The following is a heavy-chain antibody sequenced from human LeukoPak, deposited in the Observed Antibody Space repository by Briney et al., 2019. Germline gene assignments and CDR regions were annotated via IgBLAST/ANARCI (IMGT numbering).Heavy chain of an antibody. V-gene: IGHV4-59*01. CDR1: GGSISSYH. J-gene: IGHJ4*02. D-gene: IGHD6-6*01. Sequence: PSETLSLTCTVSGGSISSYHWSWIRQPPGKGLEWIGYIYYGGSTNYNPSLKSRVTISVDTSKNQFSLKLSSVTAADTAVYYCARRVSSSSSIDYWGQGTLVTVSS. CDR2: IYYGGST. CDR3: ARRVSSSSSIDY.